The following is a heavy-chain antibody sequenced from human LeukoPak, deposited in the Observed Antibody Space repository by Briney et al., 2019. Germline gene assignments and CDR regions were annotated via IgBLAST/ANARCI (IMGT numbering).Heavy chain of an antibody. Sequence: SETLSLTCTVSGVSFSSYYWNWIRQPPGKGLEWIGYMYYSGSTNYNPSLKSRVTISVDASKNQFSLKLSSVTAADTAVYYCARGNYYDSRTYYRAFDIWGPGTMVTVSS. CDR1: GVSFSSYY. J-gene: IGHJ3*02. CDR3: ARGNYYDSRTYYRAFDI. V-gene: IGHV4-59*01. CDR2: MYYSGST. D-gene: IGHD3-22*01.